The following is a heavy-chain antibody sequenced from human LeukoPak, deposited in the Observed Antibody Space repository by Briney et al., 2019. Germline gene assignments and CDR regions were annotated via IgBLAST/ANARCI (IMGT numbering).Heavy chain of an antibody. D-gene: IGHD3-22*01. V-gene: IGHV3-23*01. CDR3: AKDPGYDSSGFSGY. CDR2: ISGSGGST. J-gene: IGHJ4*02. CDR1: GFTVSSNY. Sequence: GGSLRLSCAASGFTVSSNYMSWVRQAPGKGLEWVSAISGSGGSTYYADSVKGRFTISRDNSKNTLYLQMNSLRAEDTAVYYCAKDPGYDSSGFSGYWGQGTLVTVSS.